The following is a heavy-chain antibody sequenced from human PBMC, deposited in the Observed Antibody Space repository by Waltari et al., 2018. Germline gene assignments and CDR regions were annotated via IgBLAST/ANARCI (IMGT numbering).Heavy chain of an antibody. CDR3: VRGGGVLDY. CDR2: IKPDGGGG. D-gene: IGHD3-16*01. J-gene: IGHJ4*02. V-gene: IGHV3-7*01. CDR1: GFTFSAFW. Sequence: EVQLVESGGVLVQPGGSLRLSCAASGFTFSAFWMSWARQAPGGGPEWLGNIKPDGGGGYYVDSVRGRITISRDNAKNCLFLQMNGVGVEDTAVYHCVRGGGVLDYWGQGTLVTVSS.